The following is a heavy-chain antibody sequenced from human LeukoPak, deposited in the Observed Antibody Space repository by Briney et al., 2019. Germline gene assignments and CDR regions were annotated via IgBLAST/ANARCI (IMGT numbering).Heavy chain of an antibody. D-gene: IGHD4-17*01. Sequence: SETLSLTCGVYGGSFSGYYWSWIRQPPDKGLEWIGEINHSGSTNRNSSLKSRVTISVDTSKNHFSLKLSSVTAADTAVYYCARGGYGDYDGWFDPWGQGTLVTVSS. CDR1: GGSFSGYY. CDR2: INHSGST. V-gene: IGHV4-34*01. J-gene: IGHJ5*02. CDR3: ARGGYGDYDGWFDP.